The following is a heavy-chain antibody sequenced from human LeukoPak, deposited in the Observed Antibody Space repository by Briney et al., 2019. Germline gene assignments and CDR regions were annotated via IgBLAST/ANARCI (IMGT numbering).Heavy chain of an antibody. Sequence: GGSLRLSCAPSGFTYSSYAMSWVRQAPGKGLEWVSAISGSGGSTYYADSVKGRFTISRDNSKNTLYLQMNSLRAEDTAVYYCAKGPGGSYLNWFDPWGQGTLVTVSS. CDR1: GFTYSSYA. V-gene: IGHV3-23*01. J-gene: IGHJ5*02. CDR3: AKGPGGSYLNWFDP. CDR2: ISGSGGST. D-gene: IGHD1-26*01.